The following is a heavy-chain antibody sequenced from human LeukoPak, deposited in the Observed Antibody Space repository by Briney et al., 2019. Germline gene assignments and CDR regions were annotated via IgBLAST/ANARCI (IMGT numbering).Heavy chain of an antibody. CDR2: VSSYNGDT. CDR3: ASDHLSIEATGTRY. J-gene: IGHJ4*02. CDR1: GYTFTSYG. V-gene: IGHV1-18*01. Sequence: ASVKVSCKASGYTFTSYGISWVRQAPGQGLEWVGWVSSYNGDTNYAQRFQGRVTMNTDTSTNTAYMELRSLRSDDTAVYYCASDHLSIEATGTRYWGQGTLVTVSS. D-gene: IGHD6-13*01.